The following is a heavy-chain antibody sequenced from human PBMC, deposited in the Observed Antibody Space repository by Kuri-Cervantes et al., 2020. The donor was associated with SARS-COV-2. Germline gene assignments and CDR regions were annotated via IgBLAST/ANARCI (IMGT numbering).Heavy chain of an antibody. CDR3: AREVLLWFGELSYMDV. J-gene: IGHJ6*03. Sequence: GSLRLSCTVSGGSISSSSYYWGWIRQPPGKGLERIGSIYYSGSTYYNPSLKSRVTISVDTSKNQFSLKLSSVTAADTAVYYCAREVLLWFGELSYMDVWGKGTTVTVSS. CDR2: IYYSGST. V-gene: IGHV4-39*07. D-gene: IGHD3-10*01. CDR1: GGSISSSSYY.